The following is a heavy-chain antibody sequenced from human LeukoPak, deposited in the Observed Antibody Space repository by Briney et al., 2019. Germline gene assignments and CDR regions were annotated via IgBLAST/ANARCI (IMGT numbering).Heavy chain of an antibody. CDR2: IWFDGSNK. V-gene: IGHV3-33*06. Sequence: GGSLRLSCAASGFTFSSYGMHWVRQAPGKGLEWVAAIWFDGSNKYYGDSVKGRFTISRDNSKNTLYLQMNSLRAEDTAVYYCAKDKGGITYVFDYWGQGTLVTVSS. J-gene: IGHJ4*02. CDR1: GFTFSSYG. CDR3: AKDKGGITYVFDY. D-gene: IGHD1-1*01.